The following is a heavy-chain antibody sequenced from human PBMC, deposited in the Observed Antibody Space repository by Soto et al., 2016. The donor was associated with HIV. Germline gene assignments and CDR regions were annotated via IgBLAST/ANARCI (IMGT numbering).Heavy chain of an antibody. Sequence: EVQLVESGGGLVKPGGSLRLSCAASGFTFTTAWMNWVRQAPGKGLEWVGRIKSKSEGQTINYAAPVKGRFIISRDDSKNTLYLQMNSLKTEDTAVYHCTTEDISDSSGYFFDYWGQGILVTVSS. CDR1: GFTFTTAW. J-gene: IGHJ4*02. V-gene: IGHV3-15*01. D-gene: IGHD3-22*01. CDR2: IKSKSEGQTI. CDR3: TTEDISDSSGYFFDY.